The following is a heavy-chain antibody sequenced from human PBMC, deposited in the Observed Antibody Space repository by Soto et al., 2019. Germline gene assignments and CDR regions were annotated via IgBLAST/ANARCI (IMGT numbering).Heavy chain of an antibody. CDR3: ASDWAEQPESKHLYYYYGMDV. Sequence: GAPVKGSCKASGYTFTSHGISRGRQAPGQGVEWMGWIRAYNGNTNYAQKLQGRGTMTTDTSPSTAYMELRSLRYDDTAVYYWASDWAEQPESKHLYYYYGMDVW. V-gene: IGHV1-18*01. CDR2: IRAYNGNT. CDR1: GYTFTSHG. J-gene: IGHJ6*01. D-gene: IGHD6-13*01.